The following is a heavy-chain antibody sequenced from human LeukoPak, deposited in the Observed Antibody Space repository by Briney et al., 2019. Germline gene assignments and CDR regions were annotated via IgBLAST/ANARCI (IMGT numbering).Heavy chain of an antibody. CDR3: ARGACSSTSCYTTRTTHDAFDI. V-gene: IGHV3-7*01. J-gene: IGHJ3*02. CDR1: GFTFSSYW. D-gene: IGHD2-2*02. CDR2: IKQDGSEK. Sequence: GGSLRHSCAASGFTFSSYWMSWVRQAPGKGLEWVANIKQDGSEKYYVDSVKGRFTISRDNAKNSLYLQMNSLRAEDTAVYYCARGACSSTSCYTTRTTHDAFDIWGQGTMVTVSS.